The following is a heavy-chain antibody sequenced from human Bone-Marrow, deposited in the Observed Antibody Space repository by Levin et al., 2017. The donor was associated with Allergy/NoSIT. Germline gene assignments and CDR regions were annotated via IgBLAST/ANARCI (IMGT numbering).Heavy chain of an antibody. CDR1: GGSISSYY. CDR3: ARRGFYCSSTSCYYYFDY. V-gene: IGHV4-59*08. Sequence: SQTLSLTCTVSGGSISSYYWSWIRQPPGKGLEWIGYIYYSGSTNYNPSLKSRVTISVDTSKNQFSLKLSSVTAADTAVYYCARRGFYCSSTSCYYYFDYWGQGTLVTVSS. D-gene: IGHD2-2*01. CDR2: IYYSGST. J-gene: IGHJ4*02.